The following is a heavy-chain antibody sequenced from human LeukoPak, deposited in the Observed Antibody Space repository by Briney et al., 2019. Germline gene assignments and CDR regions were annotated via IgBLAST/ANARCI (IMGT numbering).Heavy chain of an antibody. CDR3: AKVSTYFFGALINYYMDV. Sequence: EPGGSLRLSCAASGFSVRTTYMSWVRQAPGKGLEWVSVLYTGGGTDHADSVKGRFTISRDNSKNILSLQMNSLRAEDTAIYYCAKVSTYFFGALINYYMDVWGKGTTVSISS. V-gene: IGHV3-53*01. D-gene: IGHD3-16*01. CDR1: GFSVRTTY. J-gene: IGHJ6*03. CDR2: LYTGGGT.